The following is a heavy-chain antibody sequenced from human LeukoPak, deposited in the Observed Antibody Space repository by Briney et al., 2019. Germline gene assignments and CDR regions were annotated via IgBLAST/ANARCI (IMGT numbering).Heavy chain of an antibody. J-gene: IGHJ4*02. CDR1: GGSFSSGSYY. CDR3: ARARFSGYDVDY. CDR2: IYYSGST. V-gene: IGHV4-61*01. Sequence: SETLSLTCTVSGGSFSSGSYYWSWIRQPPGKGLERFGYIYYSGSTNYNPSLKSRVTISVDTSKNQFYLKLSSVTAAGTAVYYCARARFSGYDVDYWGQGTLVTVSS. D-gene: IGHD5-12*01.